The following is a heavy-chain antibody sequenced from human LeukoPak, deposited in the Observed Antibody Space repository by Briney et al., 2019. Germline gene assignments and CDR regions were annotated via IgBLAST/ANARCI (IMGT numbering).Heavy chain of an antibody. D-gene: IGHD2-21*01. J-gene: IGHJ3*02. CDR1: GGSFSSYY. CDR2: TYYSGRT. Sequence: SETLSLTCTVSGGSFSSYYWSWIRQPPGKGLEWIGYTYYSGRTNYNPSLKSRVTVSIDTSKNQFSLKLSSVTAADTAVYYCARHLEVIGAFDIWGQGTLVTVSS. V-gene: IGHV4-59*08. CDR3: ARHLEVIGAFDI.